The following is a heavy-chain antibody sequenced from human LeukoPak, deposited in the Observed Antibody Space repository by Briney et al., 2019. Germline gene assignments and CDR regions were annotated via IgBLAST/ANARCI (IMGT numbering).Heavy chain of an antibody. Sequence: ASVKVSCKASGGTFSSYAISWVRQAPGQGLEWMGWINPNNDYTFYAQNFQGRATLTRDTSINTVYLDLSGLTSDDTALYYCAVAPGDYWGQGTLVIVSA. CDR1: GGTFSSYA. D-gene: IGHD2-21*01. CDR3: AVAPGDY. J-gene: IGHJ4*02. V-gene: IGHV1-2*02. CDR2: INPNNDYT.